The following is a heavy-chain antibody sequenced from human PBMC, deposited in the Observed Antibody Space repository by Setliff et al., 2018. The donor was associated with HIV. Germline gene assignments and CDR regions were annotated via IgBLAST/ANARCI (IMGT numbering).Heavy chain of an antibody. J-gene: IGHJ6*03. CDR3: AREGGIHFSYYYMDV. CDR1: GGSITSGNYY. V-gene: IGHV4-61*09. Sequence: KSSETLSLTCTVSGGSITSGNYYWSWIRQSAGKGLEWIGHIYTNGNTHYNSSLKSRVTISVDLSKNQFSLKLTSVSAADAAVYYCAREGGIHFSYYYMDVWGKGTTVTVSS. CDR2: IYTNGNT.